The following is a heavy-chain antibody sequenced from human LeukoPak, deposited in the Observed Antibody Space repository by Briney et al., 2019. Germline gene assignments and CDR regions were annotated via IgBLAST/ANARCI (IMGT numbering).Heavy chain of an antibody. CDR2: ISYDGNNN. CDR3: ANDLRYCGGGSCSSF. V-gene: IGHV3-30*18. J-gene: IGHJ4*02. D-gene: IGHD2-15*01. CDR1: GFPFRSYL. Sequence: GSPRLSRTASGFPFRSYLMHLVRQAPRRGLGWVAVISYDGNNNYYADSVKGRFTLSRDNSNNTLYLQMNSLRAEHTAIYYRANDLRYCGGGSCSSFWGQGTLVTVSS.